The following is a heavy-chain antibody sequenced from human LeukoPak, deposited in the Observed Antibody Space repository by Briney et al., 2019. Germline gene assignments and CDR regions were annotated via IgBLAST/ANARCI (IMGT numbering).Heavy chain of an antibody. CDR3: ARGKVLRGITMVRGVITRFDY. Sequence: SETLSLTCTVSGGSISSSSYYWGWIRQPPGKGLEWIGYIYYSGSTYYNPSLKSRVTISVDTSKNQFSLKLSSVTAADTAVYYCARGKVLRGITMVRGVITRFDYWGQGTLVTVSS. CDR2: IYYSGST. V-gene: IGHV4-30-4*08. D-gene: IGHD3-10*01. J-gene: IGHJ4*02. CDR1: GGSISSSSYY.